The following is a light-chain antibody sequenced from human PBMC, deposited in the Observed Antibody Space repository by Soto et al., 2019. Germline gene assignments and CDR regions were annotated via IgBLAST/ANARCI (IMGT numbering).Light chain of an antibody. Sequence: DIQMTQSPSTLSASVGDRVTITCRASQSINTLLAWYQQKPGTAPKLLIYKASSLESGVPSRFSGSGSGTEFTLTISSLQPDDFASYYCQQYYSPSSWTFCQGTKLEIK. V-gene: IGKV1-5*03. CDR2: KAS. CDR1: QSINTL. J-gene: IGKJ1*01. CDR3: QQYYSPSSWT.